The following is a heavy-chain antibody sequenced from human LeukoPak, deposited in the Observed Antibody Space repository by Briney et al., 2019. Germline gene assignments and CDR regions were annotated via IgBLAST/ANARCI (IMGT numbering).Heavy chain of an antibody. Sequence: SGSLSLTCTVSGGSISSYYWSWIRQPPGKGLEWIGYIYYSESTNYNPSLKSRVTISVDTSTNQFSLKLSSVTAADTAVYYCARVLHDYGYDYWGQGTLVTVP. V-gene: IGHV4-59*01. D-gene: IGHD5-18*01. J-gene: IGHJ4*02. CDR3: ARVLHDYGYDY. CDR2: IYYSEST. CDR1: GGSISSYY.